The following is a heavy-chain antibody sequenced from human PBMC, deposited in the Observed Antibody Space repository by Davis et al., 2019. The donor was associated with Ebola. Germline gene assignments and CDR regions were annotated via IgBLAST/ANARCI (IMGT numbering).Heavy chain of an antibody. V-gene: IGHV2-5*01. CDR3: AHSLLSGTTGDYYYYYYYYMDV. CDR1: GFSLSTSGVG. Sequence: SGPTLVNPTQTLTLTCTFSGFSLSTSGVGVGWIRQPPGKALEWLALIYWNDDQRYSPSLKSRLTITKDTSKNQVVLTMTNMDPVDTATYYCAHSLLSGTTGDYYYYYYYYMDVWGKGTTVTVSS. J-gene: IGHJ6*03. D-gene: IGHD1-7*01. CDR2: IYWNDDQ.